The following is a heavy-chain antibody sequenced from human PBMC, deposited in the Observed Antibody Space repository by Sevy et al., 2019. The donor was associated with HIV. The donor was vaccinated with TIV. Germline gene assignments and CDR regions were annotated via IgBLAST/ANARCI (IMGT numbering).Heavy chain of an antibody. J-gene: IGHJ3*02. CDR3: ASDPAMVRGNWDYGADALDI. V-gene: IGHV3-30*02. CDR1: GFTFSSYG. D-gene: IGHD3-10*01. CDR2: IRYDGNNK. Sequence: GGSLRLSCAASGFTFSSYGMHWVRQAPGKGLEWVAFIRYDGNNKYYADSVKGRFTISRDNSKNTLYLQMNSLRADDTALYYCASDPAMVRGNWDYGADALDIWGQGTMVTVSS.